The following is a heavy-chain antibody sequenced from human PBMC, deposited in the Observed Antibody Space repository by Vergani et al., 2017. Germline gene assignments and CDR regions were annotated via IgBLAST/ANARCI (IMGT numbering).Heavy chain of an antibody. CDR3: AMIAAPRPHDY. CDR1: GFTFRSNG. Sequence: VQLVESGGGVVQPGRSLRLSCTASGFTFRSNGMHWVRQAPGKGLEWVSSISSSSYIYYADSVKGRFTISRDNAKNSLYLQMNSLRAEDTAVYYCAMIAAPRPHDYWGQGTLVTVSS. V-gene: IGHV3-21*01. CDR2: ISSSSYI. D-gene: IGHD6-6*01. J-gene: IGHJ4*02.